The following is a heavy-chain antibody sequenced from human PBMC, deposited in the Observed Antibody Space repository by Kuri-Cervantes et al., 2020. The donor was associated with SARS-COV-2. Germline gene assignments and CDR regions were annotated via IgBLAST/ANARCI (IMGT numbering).Heavy chain of an antibody. CDR2: ISGSGGST. V-gene: IGHV3-23*01. CDR3: AKIDGFGITGTTGG. J-gene: IGHJ4*02. D-gene: IGHD1-7*01. CDR1: GFTFSSYA. Sequence: GESLKISCAASGFTFSSYAMSWVRQAPGKGLEWVSAISGSGGSTYYADSVKGRFTISRDNSKNTLYLQMNSLRAEDTAVYYCAKIDGFGITGTTGGWGQGTLVTVSS.